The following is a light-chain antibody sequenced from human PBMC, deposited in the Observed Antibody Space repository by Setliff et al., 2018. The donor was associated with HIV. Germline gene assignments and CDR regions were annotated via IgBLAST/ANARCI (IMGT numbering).Light chain of an antibody. V-gene: IGLV2-14*01. J-gene: IGLJ1*01. CDR2: EVS. Sequence: QSVLTQPASVSGSPGQSITISCTGTNNDVGGYNYVSWYQQYPGKAPKLMIYEVSNRPSGVSNRFSGSKSGSTASLTISGLQAEDEAEYYCSSYRSNNPYVFGTGTKVTVL. CDR1: NNDVGGYNY. CDR3: SSYRSNNPYV.